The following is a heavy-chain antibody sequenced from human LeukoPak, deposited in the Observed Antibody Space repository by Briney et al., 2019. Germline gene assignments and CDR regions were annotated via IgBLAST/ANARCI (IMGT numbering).Heavy chain of an antibody. CDR2: INHSGST. V-gene: IGHV4-34*01. D-gene: IGHD3-10*01. Sequence: KPSETLSLTCAVYGGSFSGYYWSWIRQPPGKGLEWIGEINHSGSTDYNPSLKSRVTISVDTSKNQFSLKLSSVTAADTAVYYCARGLVGGYYYGSGTVGYWGQGTLVTVSS. J-gene: IGHJ4*02. CDR3: ARGLVGGYYYGSGTVGY. CDR1: GGSFSGYY.